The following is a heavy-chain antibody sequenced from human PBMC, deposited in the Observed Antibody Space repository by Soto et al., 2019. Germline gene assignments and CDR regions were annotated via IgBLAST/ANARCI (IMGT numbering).Heavy chain of an antibody. V-gene: IGHV1-69*01. CDR1: GGTFSSYA. CDR2: IIPIFCTA. D-gene: IGHD6-19*01. Sequence: QVQLVQSGAEVKKPGSSVKVSCKASGGTFSSYAISWVRQAPGQGLEWMGGIIPIFCTANYAQKFQGRVTITADESTSTAYMELSSLRSEDTAVYYCARGIAVAGTGYYYYGMDVWGQGTTVTVSS. CDR3: ARGIAVAGTGYYYYGMDV. J-gene: IGHJ6*02.